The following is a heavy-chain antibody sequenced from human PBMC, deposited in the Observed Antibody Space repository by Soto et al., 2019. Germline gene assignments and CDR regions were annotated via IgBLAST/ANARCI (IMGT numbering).Heavy chain of an antibody. V-gene: IGHV6-1*01. CDR1: GDSVSSNSAA. CDR2: AYYRSQWHY. CDR3: TRQKRDSRTYSGMDV. Sequence: SQTLSLTCAISGDSVSSNSAAWNWIRQSPSRGLEWLGRAYYRSQWHYDSAVSMRSRIAVIPDTSNNQFSLQLLSVSPDDTAVYYDTRQKRDSRTYSGMDVWGQGTTVTVSS. J-gene: IGHJ6*02. D-gene: IGHD1-26*01.